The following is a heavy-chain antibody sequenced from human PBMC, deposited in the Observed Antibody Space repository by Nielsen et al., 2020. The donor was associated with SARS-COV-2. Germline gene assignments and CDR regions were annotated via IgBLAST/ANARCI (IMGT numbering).Heavy chain of an antibody. V-gene: IGHV3-9*01. Sequence: SLKISCAASGFTFDDYAMHWVRQAPGKGLEWVSGISWNSGSIGYADSVKGRFTISRDNAKNSLYLQMNSLRAEDTALYYCAKGAYCGGDCYYLLLGYGMDVWGQGTTVTVSS. J-gene: IGHJ6*02. CDR1: GFTFDDYA. CDR3: AKGAYCGGDCYYLLLGYGMDV. D-gene: IGHD2-21*02. CDR2: ISWNSGSI.